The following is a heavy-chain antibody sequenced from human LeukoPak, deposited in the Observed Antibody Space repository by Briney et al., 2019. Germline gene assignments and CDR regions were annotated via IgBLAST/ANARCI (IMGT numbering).Heavy chain of an antibody. CDR2: ISYDGSNK. J-gene: IGHJ4*02. V-gene: IGHV3-30*18. Sequence: PGRSLRLSCAASGFTFSSSAMHWVRQAPGKGLEWVAVISYDGSNKYYADSVKSRFTISRDNSKNTLYLQMNSLRAEDTAVYYCAKPTGTGGVLGELSFNDYWGQGTLVTVSS. CDR3: AKPTGTGGVLGELSFNDY. D-gene: IGHD3-16*02. CDR1: GFTFSSSA.